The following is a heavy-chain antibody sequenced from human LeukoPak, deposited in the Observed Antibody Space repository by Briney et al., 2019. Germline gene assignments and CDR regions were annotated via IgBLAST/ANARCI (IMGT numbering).Heavy chain of an antibody. CDR2: INPNSGGT. CDR3: ARGYCSSTSCFREEEYFQH. J-gene: IGHJ1*01. CDR1: GYTFTGYY. D-gene: IGHD2-2*01. Sequence: ASVKVSCKASGYTFTGYYMHWVRQAPGRGLEWMGWINPNSGGTNYAQKFQGRVTMTRDTSISTAYMELSRLRSDDTAVYYCARGYCSSTSCFREEEYFQHWGQGTLVTVSS. V-gene: IGHV1-2*02.